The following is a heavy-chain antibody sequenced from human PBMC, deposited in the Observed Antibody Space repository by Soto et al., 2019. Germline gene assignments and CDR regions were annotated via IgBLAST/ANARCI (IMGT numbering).Heavy chain of an antibody. Sequence: QVHLVQSGAEVKKPGASVKVSCKGSGYTFTSYGITWVRQAPGQGLEWMGWISAHNGNTNYAQKLLGIVTVTRDTSTSTAYMELRSLRSTDTAVYYCARGRYGDYWGQGALVTVSS. CDR1: GYTFTSYG. CDR3: ARGRYGDY. CDR2: ISAHNGNT. D-gene: IGHD1-1*01. V-gene: IGHV1-18*01. J-gene: IGHJ4*02.